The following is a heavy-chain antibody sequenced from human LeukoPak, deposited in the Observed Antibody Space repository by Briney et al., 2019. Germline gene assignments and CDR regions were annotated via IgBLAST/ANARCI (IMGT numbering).Heavy chain of an antibody. J-gene: IGHJ3*02. Sequence: ASVKVSCKASGYTFTGYYMHWVRQAPGQGLEWMGRINPNSGGTNYAQKSQGWVTMTRDTSISTAYMELSRLRSDDTAVYYCARGGITGTTRGPTRLNDAFDIWGQGAMVTVSS. D-gene: IGHD1-20*01. V-gene: IGHV1-2*04. CDR3: ARGGITGTTRGPTRLNDAFDI. CDR1: GYTFTGYY. CDR2: INPNSGGT.